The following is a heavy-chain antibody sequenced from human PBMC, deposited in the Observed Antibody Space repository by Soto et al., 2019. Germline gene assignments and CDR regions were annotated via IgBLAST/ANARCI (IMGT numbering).Heavy chain of an antibody. CDR2: IYPGDSDT. CDR3: ARQVYSVDYDFWSGYSFYYYYGMDV. CDR1: GYSFTSYW. V-gene: IGHV5-51*01. D-gene: IGHD3-3*01. Sequence: GESLKISCKGSGYSFTSYWIGWVRQMPGKGLEWMGIIYPGDSDTRYSPSFQGQVTISADKSISTAYLQWSSLKASDTAMYYCARQVYSVDYDFWSGYSFYYYYGMDVRGQGTTVTVSS. J-gene: IGHJ6*02.